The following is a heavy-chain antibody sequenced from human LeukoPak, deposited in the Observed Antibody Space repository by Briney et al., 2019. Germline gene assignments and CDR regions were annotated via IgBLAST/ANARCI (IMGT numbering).Heavy chain of an antibody. CDR3: ARWVYSSRYCSGGSCYDVRYYFDF. Sequence: SETLSLTCTVSGGSISSGDYYWSWIRRPPGKGLEWIGYIYYSGSTYYNPSLKSRVTISVDTSKNQFSLKLSSVTAADTAVYYCARWVYSSRYCSGGSCYDVRYYFDFWGQGTSVTVSS. J-gene: IGHJ4*02. V-gene: IGHV4-30-4*01. CDR2: IYYSGST. D-gene: IGHD2-15*01. CDR1: GGSISSGDYY.